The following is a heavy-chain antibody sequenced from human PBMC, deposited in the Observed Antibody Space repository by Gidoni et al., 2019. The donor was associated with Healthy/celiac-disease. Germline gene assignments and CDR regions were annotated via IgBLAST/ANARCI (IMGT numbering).Heavy chain of an antibody. CDR1: GFTFSSYA. J-gene: IGHJ4*02. CDR3: AKVRPPDSNYSY. D-gene: IGHD4-4*01. V-gene: IGHV3-23*01. Sequence: EVQLLESGGGLVQPGGSLRLPSAASGFTFSSYAMSWVRQAPGKGLGWVSAIMCSGESTYYADSVKGRFTISRDNSKNALYLQMNSLRAEDTAVYYCAKVRPPDSNYSYWGQGTLVTVSS. CDR2: IMCSGEST.